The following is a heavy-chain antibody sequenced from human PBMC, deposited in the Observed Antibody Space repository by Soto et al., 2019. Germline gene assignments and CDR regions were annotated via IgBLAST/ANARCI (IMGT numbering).Heavy chain of an antibody. Sequence: GGSLRLSCAVSGFTFSNYSMNWVRQAPGKGLEWVSPISSTGDYKYYTDSVKGRFTVSRDNAKNSLYLQMNSLRAEDTAVYFCARYPGTIMSTIVGSYYFDYWGLGTLVTVSS. CDR1: GFTFSNYS. J-gene: IGHJ4*02. D-gene: IGHD5-12*01. V-gene: IGHV3-21*01. CDR2: ISSTGDYK. CDR3: ARYPGTIMSTIVGSYYFDY.